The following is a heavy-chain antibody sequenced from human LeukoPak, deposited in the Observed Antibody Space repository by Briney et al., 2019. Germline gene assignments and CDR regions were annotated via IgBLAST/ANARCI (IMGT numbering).Heavy chain of an antibody. CDR2: ISAYNGNT. CDR1: GYTFTSYG. Sequence: ASVKVSCKASGYTFTSYGISWVRQAPGQGLEWMGWISAYNGNTNYAQKLQGRVTMTTDTSTSTAYMELRSLRSDDTAVYYCARDDPTYYDFWSGYSFLLDVWGKGTTVTVSS. J-gene: IGHJ6*04. CDR3: ARDDPTYYDFWSGYSFLLDV. D-gene: IGHD3-3*01. V-gene: IGHV1-18*01.